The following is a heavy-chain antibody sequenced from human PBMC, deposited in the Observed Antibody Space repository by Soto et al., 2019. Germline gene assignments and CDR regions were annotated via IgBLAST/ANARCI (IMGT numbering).Heavy chain of an antibody. CDR3: ARGLNGYSRYFDY. D-gene: IGHD5-18*01. CDR2: INAGNGNT. CDR1: GYTFTSYA. Sequence: QVQLVQSGAEVKKPGASVKVSCKASGYTFTSYAMHWVRQAPGQRLEWMGWINAGNGNTKYSQKFQGRVTITRDTSESTAYMELSSLRSEDTAVYYCARGLNGYSRYFDYWGQGTLVTVSS. V-gene: IGHV1-3*01. J-gene: IGHJ4*02.